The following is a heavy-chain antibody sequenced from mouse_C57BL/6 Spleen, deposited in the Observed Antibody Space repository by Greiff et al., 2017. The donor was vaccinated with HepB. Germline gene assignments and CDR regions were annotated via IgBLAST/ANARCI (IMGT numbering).Heavy chain of an antibody. CDR3: ARGGSGGLVDY. CDR1: GYTFTSYW. V-gene: IGHV1-55*01. CDR2: IYPGSGST. J-gene: IGHJ2*01. D-gene: IGHD3-1*01. Sequence: QVQLQQPGAELVKPGASVKMSCKASGYTFTSYWITWVKQRPGQGLEWIGDIYPGSGSTNYNGKFKGKATLTADKSSSTAYMQLSSLTSEDSAVYFCARGGSGGLVDYWGQGTTLTVSS.